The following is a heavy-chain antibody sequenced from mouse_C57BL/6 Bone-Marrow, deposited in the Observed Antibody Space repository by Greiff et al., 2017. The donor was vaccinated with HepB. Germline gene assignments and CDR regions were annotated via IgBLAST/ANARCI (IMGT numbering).Heavy chain of an antibody. CDR2: IRSKSSNYAT. CDR1: GFTFNTYA. CDR3: VRCGNYVYYYAMDY. V-gene: IGHV10-3*01. J-gene: IGHJ4*01. Sequence: EVMLVESGGGLVQPKGSLTLSCAASGFTFNTYAMHWVRQAPGKGLEWVARIRSKSSNYATYYADSVKDRFTISRDDSQSMLYLQMNNLKTEDTAMYYCVRCGNYVYYYAMDYWGQGTSVTVSS. D-gene: IGHD2-1*01.